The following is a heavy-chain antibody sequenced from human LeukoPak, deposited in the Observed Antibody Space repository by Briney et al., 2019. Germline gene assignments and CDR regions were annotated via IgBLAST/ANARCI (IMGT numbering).Heavy chain of an antibody. Sequence: GGSLRLSFAASRFTFSSYGMHWVRQAPGKGLERVAVISYDGSNKYYADSVKGRFTLSRDNSKNTLYLQMNSLRAEDTAVYYCARGFWVVRGVVFDYWGQVTLVTVSS. J-gene: IGHJ4*02. CDR2: ISYDGSNK. CDR1: RFTFSSYG. D-gene: IGHD3-10*01. V-gene: IGHV3-30*03. CDR3: ARGFWVVRGVVFDY.